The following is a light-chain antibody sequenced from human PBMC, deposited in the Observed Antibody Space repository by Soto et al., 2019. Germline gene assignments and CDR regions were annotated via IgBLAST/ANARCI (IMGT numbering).Light chain of an antibody. CDR3: QSADSSGTYPNWV. CDR1: ALPKQY. CDR2: KDS. V-gene: IGLV3-25*03. Sequence: SYELTQPPSVSVSPGQTARITCSGDALPKQYAYWYQQKPSQAPVLEIYKDSERPSGIPERFSGSSSETTVTLTISGVQAEDEADYYCQSADSSGTYPNWVFGGGTKLTVL. J-gene: IGLJ3*02.